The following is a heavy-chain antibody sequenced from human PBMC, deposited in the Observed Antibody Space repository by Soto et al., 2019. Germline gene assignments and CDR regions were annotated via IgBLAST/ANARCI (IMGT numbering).Heavy chain of an antibody. V-gene: IGHV4-34*01. CDR1: GGSLSDYF. CDR2: INHLGSI. Sequence: SETLSLTCVVAGGSLSDYFWSWIRQPPGMALEWIGEINHLGSINYNPSLKSRVTMSVDTPKNQFSLTLNSVTAADTATYYCARGGISHWAYFYYMDVWDRGTTVTVSS. CDR3: ARGGISHWAYFYYMDV. D-gene: IGHD2-21*01. J-gene: IGHJ6*03.